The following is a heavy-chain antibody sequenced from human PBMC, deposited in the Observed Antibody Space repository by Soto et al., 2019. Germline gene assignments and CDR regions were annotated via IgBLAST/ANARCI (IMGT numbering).Heavy chain of an antibody. Sequence: GESLKISCKGSGYSFTSYWISWVRQMPGKGLEWMGRIDPSGSYTNYSPSFQGHVTISADKSISTAYLQWSSLKASDTAMYYCARHVQAGVGRNGMDVWGQGTTVTVSS. CDR3: ARHVQAGVGRNGMDV. CDR2: IDPSGSYT. V-gene: IGHV5-10-1*01. CDR1: GYSFTSYW. J-gene: IGHJ6*02. D-gene: IGHD3-10*02.